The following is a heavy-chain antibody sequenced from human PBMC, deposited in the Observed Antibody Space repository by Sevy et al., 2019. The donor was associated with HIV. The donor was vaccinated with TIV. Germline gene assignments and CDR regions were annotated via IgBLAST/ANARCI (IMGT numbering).Heavy chain of an antibody. V-gene: IGHV3-30*18. CDR3: AKDRKGRSYYDGSGDYYDYFDY. J-gene: IGHJ4*02. Sequence: GGSLRLSCAASGFTFSSYGMHWVRQAPGKGLEWVAVISYDGSNKYYADSVKGRFTISRDNSKNTLYLQMNSLRAEDTAVYYCAKDRKGRSYYDGSGDYYDYFDYWGQGTLVTVSS. D-gene: IGHD3-22*01. CDR2: ISYDGSNK. CDR1: GFTFSSYG.